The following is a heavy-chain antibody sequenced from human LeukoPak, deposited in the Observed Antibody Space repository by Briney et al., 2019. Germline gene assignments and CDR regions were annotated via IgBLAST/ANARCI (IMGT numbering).Heavy chain of an antibody. D-gene: IGHD6-6*01. CDR3: ARDRDSSSGLVWFDP. J-gene: IGHJ5*02. V-gene: IGHV3-23*01. Sequence: PGGSLRLSCAASGFTFSSYAMSWVRQAPGKGLEWVSAISGSGGSTYYADSVKGRFTISRDNAKNSLYLQMNSLRAEDTAVYYCARDRDSSSGLVWFDPWGQGTLVTVSS. CDR2: ISGSGGST. CDR1: GFTFSSYA.